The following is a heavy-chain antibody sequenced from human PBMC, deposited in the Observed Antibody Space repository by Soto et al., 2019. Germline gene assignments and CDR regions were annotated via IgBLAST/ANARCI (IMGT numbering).Heavy chain of an antibody. D-gene: IGHD3-3*01. J-gene: IGHJ6*02. V-gene: IGHV1-2*02. Sequence: ASVKVACKASGYTFTGNYIHWVRQAPGQGLEWMGWVNPDNGGTTSAEKFQGRVTMTRDTSVTTAYMELYRLTSDDTAVYYCARDPRPPSGWLGFWEYGMDVWGQGTTVTVS. CDR3: ARDPRPPSGWLGFWEYGMDV. CDR1: GYTFTGNY. CDR2: VNPDNGGT.